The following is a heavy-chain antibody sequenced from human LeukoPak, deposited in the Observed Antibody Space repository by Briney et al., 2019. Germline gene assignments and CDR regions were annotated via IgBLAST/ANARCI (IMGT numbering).Heavy chain of an antibody. CDR2: IGIAGNT. V-gene: IGHV3-13*01. CDR1: GVTFSNYE. Sequence: GGSLRLSCAASGVTFSNYEMHWVRLVLGKGLEWVSAIGIAGNTFYAGSVKGRFTISRENAKNSFHLQMNSLGAGDTAVYYCAREGSRSSSDAFDIWGQGTMVTVSS. D-gene: IGHD6-6*01. CDR3: AREGSRSSSDAFDI. J-gene: IGHJ3*02.